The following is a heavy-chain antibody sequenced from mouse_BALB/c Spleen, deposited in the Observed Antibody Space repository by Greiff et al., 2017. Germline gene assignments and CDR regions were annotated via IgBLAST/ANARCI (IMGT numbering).Heavy chain of an antibody. CDR1: GFTFSNYW. Sequence: EVKVVESGGGLVQPGGSMKLSCVASGFTFSNYWMNWVRQSPEKGLEWVAEIRLKSNNYATHYAESVKGRFTISRDDSKSSVYLQMNNLRAEDTGIYYCTRADGLYAMDYWGQGTSVTVSS. J-gene: IGHJ4*01. CDR3: TRADGLYAMDY. V-gene: IGHV6-6*02. CDR2: IRLKSNNYAT. D-gene: IGHD2-3*01.